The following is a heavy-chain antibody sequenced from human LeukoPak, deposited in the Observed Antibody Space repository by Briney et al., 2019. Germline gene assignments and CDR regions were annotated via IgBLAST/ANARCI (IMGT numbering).Heavy chain of an antibody. CDR1: GFTFSSYW. J-gene: IGHJ6*02. V-gene: IGHV3-74*01. CDR3: VTASQYYHIMDV. Sequence: GSLRLSCAASGFTFSSYWMRWVRQAPGKGLGWVSHIKSDGGSTNYADSVKGRFTISRDNAKNTLYLQMNSLRAEDTAVYYCVTASQYYHIMDVWGQETTVTVSS. CDR2: IKSDGGST.